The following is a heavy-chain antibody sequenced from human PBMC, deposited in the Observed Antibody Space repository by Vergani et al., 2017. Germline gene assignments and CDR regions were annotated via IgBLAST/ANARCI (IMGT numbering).Heavy chain of an antibody. CDR2: VNPNSGGT. CDR3: ARDTRGGEWSGGY. Sequence: QVQLVQSGAEVKKPGSSVKVSCKASGFTFSGYYIHWVRQAPGQGLEWMGCVNPNSGGTNYAQKFQGRVTMTRDTSINTAYMGLNRLKSDDTAMYYCARDTRGGEWSGGYWGQGTLVTVSS. V-gene: IGHV1-2*02. CDR1: GFTFSGYY. J-gene: IGHJ4*02. D-gene: IGHD3-16*01.